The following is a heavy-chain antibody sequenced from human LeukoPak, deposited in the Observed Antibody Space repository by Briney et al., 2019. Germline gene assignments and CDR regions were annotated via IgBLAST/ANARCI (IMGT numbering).Heavy chain of an antibody. CDR1: GFSFISYG. CDR2: ISDDGRSK. J-gene: IGHJ4*02. Sequence: GGSLRLSCAASGFSFISYGMHWVRQAPGKGLEWVGVISDDGRSKDYADSVKGRFTISRDNSKDTLYLQMNSLRAEDTAVYYCARRPSDYGDYVTYFDYWGQGTLVTVSS. CDR3: ARRPSDYGDYVTYFDY. V-gene: IGHV3-30*03. D-gene: IGHD4-17*01.